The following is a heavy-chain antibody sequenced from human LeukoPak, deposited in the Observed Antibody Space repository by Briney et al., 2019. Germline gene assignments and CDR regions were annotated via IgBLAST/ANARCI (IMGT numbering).Heavy chain of an antibody. CDR3: ARGPYYPEFDY. D-gene: IGHD2-21*01. V-gene: IGHV4-30-4*07. CDR2: IYYSGST. Sequence: PSQTLSLTCAVSGGSISGGGYSYNWIRQPPGKGLEWIGYIYYSGSTNYNPSLKSRVTISVDTSKNQFSLKLSSVTAADTAVYYCARGPYYPEFDYWGQGTLVTVSS. J-gene: IGHJ4*02. CDR1: GGSISGGGYS.